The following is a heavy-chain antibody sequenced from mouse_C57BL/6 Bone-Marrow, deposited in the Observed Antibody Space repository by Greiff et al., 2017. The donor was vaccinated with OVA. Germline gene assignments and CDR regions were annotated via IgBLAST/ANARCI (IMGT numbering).Heavy chain of an antibody. CDR1: GFNIKDDY. CDR2: IDPENGDT. Sequence: VQLQQSGAELVRPGASVKLSCTASGFNIKDDYMHWVKERPEQGLEWIGWIDPENGDTEYASKFQGKATIPADTSSKTVYLHLSSLTSEDTAVYYCTTYRYWGQGTTLTVSS. V-gene: IGHV14-4*01. J-gene: IGHJ2*01. CDR3: TTYRY.